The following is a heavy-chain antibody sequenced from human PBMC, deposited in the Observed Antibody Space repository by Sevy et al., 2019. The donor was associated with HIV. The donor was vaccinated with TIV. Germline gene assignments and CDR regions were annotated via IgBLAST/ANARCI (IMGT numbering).Heavy chain of an antibody. CDR1: GFTFSSHW. Sequence: GGSLRLSCAASGFTFSSHWMSWVRQAPGKGLEWVANIRQDGSDKYYVDFVKGRFIISRDNAKNSLSLQMNSLRVEDTAVYYCARDTGGIGIDVWGQGTTVTVSS. V-gene: IGHV3-7*01. J-gene: IGHJ6*02. CDR2: IRQDGSDK. D-gene: IGHD6-13*01. CDR3: ARDTGGIGIDV.